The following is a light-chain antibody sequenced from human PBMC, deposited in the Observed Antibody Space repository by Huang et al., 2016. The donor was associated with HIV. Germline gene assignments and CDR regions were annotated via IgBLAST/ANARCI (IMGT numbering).Light chain of an antibody. CDR2: DAS. CDR1: QDINNS. CDR3: QQYDDVPIS. Sequence: DIQMTQSPSSLSASVGDRVTITCQASQDINNSINWYQQKPGKAPKLLILDASNLQTGVPSRFSGSGSGTHFTFTITSLQRDDIGTYYCQQYDDVPISFGGGTKV. V-gene: IGKV1-33*01. J-gene: IGKJ4*01.